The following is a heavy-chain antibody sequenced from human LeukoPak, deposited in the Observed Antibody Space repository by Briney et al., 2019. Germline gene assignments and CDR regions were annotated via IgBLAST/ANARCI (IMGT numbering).Heavy chain of an antibody. D-gene: IGHD2-2*01. V-gene: IGHV3-30*18. CDR2: ISFDGSNK. CDR3: AKDSSSTRSFDY. Sequence: GGSLRLSCAASGFTFSRCGMHWVRQAPGKGLEWVTTISFDGSNKYYADSVRGRFAISRDNSKNALYLQMNSLRVEDSALYYCAKDSSSTRSFDYWGQGTLVTVSS. J-gene: IGHJ4*02. CDR1: GFTFSRCG.